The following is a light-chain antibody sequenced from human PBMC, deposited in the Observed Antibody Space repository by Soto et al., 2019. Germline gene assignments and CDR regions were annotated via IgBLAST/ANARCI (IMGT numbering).Light chain of an antibody. CDR2: AAS. CDR1: QTITGY. Sequence: DIQMTQSPSSLSASVGDRVTITCRASQTITGYLNWYQQRPGKAPKLMIYAASSLQSGVPSRFSGSGAGTECTLTMNSLQPEEFAHYYCQQSHGMPYTFDEGTKLAIK. J-gene: IGKJ2*01. CDR3: QQSHGMPYT. V-gene: IGKV1-39*01.